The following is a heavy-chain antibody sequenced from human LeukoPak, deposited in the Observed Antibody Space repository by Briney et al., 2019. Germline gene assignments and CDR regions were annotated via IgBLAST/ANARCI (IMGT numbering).Heavy chain of an antibody. CDR2: INPNSGGT. J-gene: IGHJ4*02. CDR1: GYTFTGYY. D-gene: IGHD2-2*01. V-gene: IGHV1-2*02. CDR3: ARDRGYCSSTSCSAVLFDY. Sequence: ASVKVSCKASGYTFTGYYMHWVRQAPGQGLEWMGWINPNSGGTNYAQKLQGRVTMTRDTSISTAYMELSRLRSDDTAVYYCARDRGYCSSTSCSAVLFDYWGQGTLVTVSS.